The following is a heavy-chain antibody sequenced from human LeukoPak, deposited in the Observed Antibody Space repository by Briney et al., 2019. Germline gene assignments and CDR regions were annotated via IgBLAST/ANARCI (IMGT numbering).Heavy chain of an antibody. CDR2: INTNTGNP. CDR1: GYTFTSYA. Sequence: ASVKVSCKTSGYTFTSYAINWVRQAPGQGPEWMGWINTNTGNPTYAQGFTGRFVFSLDTSVSTAYLQISSLKAEDTAVYYCARSNNDGDYLGVGFDYWGQGTLVTVSS. CDR3: ARSNNDGDYLGVGFDY. J-gene: IGHJ4*02. V-gene: IGHV7-4-1*02. D-gene: IGHD4-17*01.